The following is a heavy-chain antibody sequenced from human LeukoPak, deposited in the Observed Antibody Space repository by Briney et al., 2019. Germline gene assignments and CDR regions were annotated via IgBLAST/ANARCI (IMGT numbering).Heavy chain of an antibody. J-gene: IGHJ4*02. CDR3: ARMYYYDSSGPLDY. CDR1: GFTVSSNY. D-gene: IGHD3-22*01. Sequence: GGSLRLSCAASGFTVSSNYMSWVRQAPGKGLEWVSVIYSGSSTYYADSVKGRFTISRDNSKNKLYLQMNSLRAEDTAVYYCARMYYYDSSGPLDYWGQGTLVTVSS. V-gene: IGHV3-53*01. CDR2: IYSGSST.